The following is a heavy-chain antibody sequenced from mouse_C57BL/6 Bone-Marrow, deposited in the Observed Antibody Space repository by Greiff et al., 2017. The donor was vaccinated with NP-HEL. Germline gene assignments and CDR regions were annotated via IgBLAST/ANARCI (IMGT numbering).Heavy chain of an antibody. J-gene: IGHJ1*03. Sequence: QVQPQQSGAELVRPGASVTLSCKASGYTFTDYEMHWVKQTPVHGLEWIGAIDPETGGTAYNQKFKGKAILTADKSSSTAYMELRSLTSEDSAVYYCTRRKGYYWYFDVWGTGTTVTVSS. CDR3: TRRKGYYWYFDV. CDR2: IDPETGGT. V-gene: IGHV1-15*01. CDR1: GYTFTDYE. D-gene: IGHD2-2*01.